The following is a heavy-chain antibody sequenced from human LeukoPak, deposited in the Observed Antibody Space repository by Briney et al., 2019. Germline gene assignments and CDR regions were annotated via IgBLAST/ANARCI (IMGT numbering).Heavy chain of an antibody. J-gene: IGHJ4*02. CDR3: ARGPPYDFWSGYDY. CDR2: ISAYNGNT. Sequence: ASVKVSCKASGYTFTSYGISWVRQGPGQGLEWMGWISAYNGNTNYAQKLQGRVTMTTDTSTSTAYMELRSLRSDDTAVYYCARGPPYDFWSGYDYWGQGTLVTVSS. CDR1: GYTFTSYG. V-gene: IGHV1-18*01. D-gene: IGHD3-3*01.